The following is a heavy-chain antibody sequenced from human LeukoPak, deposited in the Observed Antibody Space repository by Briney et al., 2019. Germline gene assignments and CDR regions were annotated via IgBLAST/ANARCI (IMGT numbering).Heavy chain of an antibody. D-gene: IGHD2-21*02. J-gene: IGHJ5*02. Sequence: GASVKVSCKASGYSFTSYYMHWVRQAPGQGLEWMGFINPSGSSAAYAQKFQGRLTMTRDMFTSTDYMELTSLTSDDTAVYYCARHNSVGETAWWFDPWGQGTLVTVSS. CDR1: GYSFTSYY. V-gene: IGHV1-46*01. CDR3: ARHNSVGETAWWFDP. CDR2: INPSGSSA.